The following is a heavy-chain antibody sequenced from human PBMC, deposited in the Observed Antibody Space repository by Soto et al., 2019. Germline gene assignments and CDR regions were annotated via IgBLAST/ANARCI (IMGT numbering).Heavy chain of an antibody. V-gene: IGHV4-31*03. D-gene: IGHD3-10*01. Sequence: PSETMSLTCTVSGGSISSGCYYWSWISQHPGKGLEWIGYIYYSGSTYYNPSLKSRVTISVDTSKNQFSLKLSSVTAADTAVYYCARDRVTMVRGVTEGMDVWGQGTTVTVSS. CDR2: IYYSGST. CDR3: ARDRVTMVRGVTEGMDV. J-gene: IGHJ6*02. CDR1: GGSISSGCYY.